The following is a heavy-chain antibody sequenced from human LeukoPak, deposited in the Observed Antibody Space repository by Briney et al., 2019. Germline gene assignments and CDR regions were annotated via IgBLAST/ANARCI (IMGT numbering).Heavy chain of an antibody. V-gene: IGHV4-34*01. CDR1: GGSFSGYY. Sequence: SETLSLTCAVYGGSFSGYYCSWIRQPPGKGLEWIGEINHSGSTNYNPSLKSRVTISVDTSKNQFSLKLSSVTAADTAVYYCAYRPQGWGDWFDPWGQGTLVTVSS. CDR3: AYRPQGWGDWFDP. J-gene: IGHJ5*02. CDR2: INHSGST. D-gene: IGHD1-26*01.